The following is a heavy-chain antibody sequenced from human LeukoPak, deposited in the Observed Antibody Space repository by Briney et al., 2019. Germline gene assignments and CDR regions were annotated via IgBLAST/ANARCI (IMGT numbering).Heavy chain of an antibody. CDR3: ARDYYDSGSYSWFDP. V-gene: IGHV4-61*01. J-gene: IGHJ5*02. Sequence: PSETLSLTCTVSGGSVSSGSYYWSWIRQPPGKGLEWIGYIYYSGSTNYNPSLKSRVTISLDTSKNQFSLKLSSVTAADTAVYYCARDYYDSGSYSWFDPWGQGTLVTVSP. CDR1: GGSVSSGSYY. CDR2: IYYSGST. D-gene: IGHD3-10*01.